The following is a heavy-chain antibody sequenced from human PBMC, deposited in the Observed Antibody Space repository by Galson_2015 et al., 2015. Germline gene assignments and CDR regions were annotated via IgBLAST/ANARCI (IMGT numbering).Heavy chain of an antibody. V-gene: IGHV4-39*01. D-gene: IGHD3-9*01. Sequence: IGYIYYSGSTYYNPSLKSRVTISVDTSKNQFSLKLSSVTAADTAVYYCARHRGRGITIFDPDWGQGTLVTVSS. CDR2: IYYSGST. CDR3: ARHRGRGITIFDPD. J-gene: IGHJ4*02.